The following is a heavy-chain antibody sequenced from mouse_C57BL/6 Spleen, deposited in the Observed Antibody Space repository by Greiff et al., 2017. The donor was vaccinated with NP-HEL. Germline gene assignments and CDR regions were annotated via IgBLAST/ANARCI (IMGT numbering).Heavy chain of an antibody. CDR3: ARSYSNYAWFAY. J-gene: IGHJ3*01. CDR1: GYTFTSYW. V-gene: IGHV1-64*01. CDR2: IHPNSGST. D-gene: IGHD2-5*01. Sequence: VQLQQPGAELVKPGASVKLSCKASGYTFTSYWMHWVKQRPGQGLEWIGMIHPNSGSTNYNEKFKSKATLTVDKSSSTAYMQLSSLTSEDSAVYYCARSYSNYAWFAYWGQGTLVTVSA.